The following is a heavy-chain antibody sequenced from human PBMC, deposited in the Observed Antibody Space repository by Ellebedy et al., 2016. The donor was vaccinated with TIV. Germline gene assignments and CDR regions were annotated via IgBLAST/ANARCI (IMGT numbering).Heavy chain of an antibody. CDR3: ARDQELTGAWGYFDY. CDR2: IYTSGST. J-gene: IGHJ4*02. V-gene: IGHV4-4*07. D-gene: IGHD7-27*01. CDR1: GGSFSGYY. Sequence: MPSETLSLTCAVYGGSFSGYYWSRIRQPPGKGLEWIGRIYTSGSTNYNPSLKSRVTMSVDTSKNQFSLKLSSVTAADTAVYYCARDQELTGAWGYFDYWGQGTLVTVSS.